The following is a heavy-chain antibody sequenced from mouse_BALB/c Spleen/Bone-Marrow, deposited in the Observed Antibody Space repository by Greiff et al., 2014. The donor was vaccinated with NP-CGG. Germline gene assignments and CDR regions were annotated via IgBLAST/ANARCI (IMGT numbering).Heavy chain of an antibody. CDR1: GYTFTSYW. CDR3: ARNHFAMDY. J-gene: IGHJ4*01. Sequence: QVQLQQSGPELVRPGASVKMSCKASGYTFTSYWMHWVKQRPGQGLEWIGMIDPSNSETRLNLKFMDKATLNVDKYSNTAYIQLSSLTSEDSAVYYCARNHFAMDYWGQGTSVTVSS. CDR2: IDPSNSET. V-gene: IGHV1S127*01.